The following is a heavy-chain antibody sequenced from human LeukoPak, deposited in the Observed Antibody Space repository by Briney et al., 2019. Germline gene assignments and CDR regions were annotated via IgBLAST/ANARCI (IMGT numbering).Heavy chain of an antibody. D-gene: IGHD5-24*01. Sequence: SSETLSLTCTVSGGSISSSSYYWGWIRQPPGKGLEWIGSIYYSGSTYYNPSLKSRVTISVDTSKNQFSLKLSSVTAADTAVYYCARVRRVVAASSRDGYNYFDYWGQGTLVTVSS. J-gene: IGHJ4*02. CDR1: GGSISSSSYY. CDR3: ARVRRVVAASSRDGYNYFDY. CDR2: IYYSGST. V-gene: IGHV4-39*07.